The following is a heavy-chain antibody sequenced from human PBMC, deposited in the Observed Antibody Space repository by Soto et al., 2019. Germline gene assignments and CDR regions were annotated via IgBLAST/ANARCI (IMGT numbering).Heavy chain of an antibody. Sequence: EVQLVESGGGLVKPGGSLRLSCAASGFDFSSYSMNWVRQAPGKGLEWVASISSSSGDIFYADSLKGRFTISRDNAKTSLYLHMNNLRAEDSAVYYCARGYCRDRRCYSEGSNIGDYWGQGTLVTVSS. V-gene: IGHV3-21*02. CDR2: ISSSSGDI. CDR3: ARGYCRDRRCYSEGSNIGDY. D-gene: IGHD2-15*01. CDR1: GFDFSSYS. J-gene: IGHJ4*02.